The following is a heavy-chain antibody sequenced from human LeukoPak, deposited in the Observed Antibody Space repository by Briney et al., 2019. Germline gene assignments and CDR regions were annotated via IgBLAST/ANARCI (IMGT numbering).Heavy chain of an antibody. Sequence: TSETLSLTCTVSGGSIRSYYWSWIRQPPGKGLEWIGYIYYSGSTNYSPTLKSRVTISVDTSKNQFSLKLSSVTAADTAVYYCAGTYYYDSSGYYYPGGNWGQGTLVTVSS. CDR3: AGTYYYDSSGYYYPGGN. CDR1: GGSIRSYY. V-gene: IGHV4-59*01. J-gene: IGHJ4*02. CDR2: IYYSGST. D-gene: IGHD3-22*01.